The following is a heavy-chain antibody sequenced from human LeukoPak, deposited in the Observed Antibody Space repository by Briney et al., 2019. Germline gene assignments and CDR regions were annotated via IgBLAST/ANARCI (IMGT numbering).Heavy chain of an antibody. Sequence: PGGSLRLSCAASGFTLSSNYMTWVRHAPGKGLEWVSLIYSGGNTYYADSVKGRFTISRDNSKNTLYLQMNSLRAEDTAVYYCARDSNAFDMGGQGTMVTVSS. CDR2: IYSGGNT. CDR3: ARDSNAFDM. J-gene: IGHJ3*02. V-gene: IGHV3-53*01. CDR1: GFTLSSNY.